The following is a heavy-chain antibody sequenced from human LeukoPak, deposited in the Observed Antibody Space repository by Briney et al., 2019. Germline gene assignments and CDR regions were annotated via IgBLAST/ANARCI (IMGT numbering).Heavy chain of an antibody. Sequence: GGSLRLSCAASGFTFSTYAMNWVRQSPGKGLEWASSISGSDGSTYYADSVKGRFTISRDNSKNTLYLQVNSLRAEDTAIYYCAQGASGNYYIYFDYWGQGTLVTLSS. V-gene: IGHV3-23*01. J-gene: IGHJ4*02. CDR2: ISGSDGST. CDR3: AQGASGNYYIYFDY. CDR1: GFTFSTYA. D-gene: IGHD1-26*01.